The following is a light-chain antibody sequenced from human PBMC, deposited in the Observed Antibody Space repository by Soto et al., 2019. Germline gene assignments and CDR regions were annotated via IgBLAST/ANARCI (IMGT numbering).Light chain of an antibody. CDR1: QSISSY. V-gene: IGKV1-39*01. CDR2: TAS. Sequence: DIQRTQSPSSLSASVGDRVTITCRASQSISSYLNWYQQKRGKAPKLLIYTASSLQSGVPSRFSGSGSGTDFTLTISSLQPVDFATYYCQQRYSTPWTFGQGTEVEIK. J-gene: IGKJ1*01. CDR3: QQRYSTPWT.